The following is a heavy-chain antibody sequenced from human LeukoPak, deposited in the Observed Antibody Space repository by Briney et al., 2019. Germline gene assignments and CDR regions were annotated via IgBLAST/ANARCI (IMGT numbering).Heavy chain of an antibody. CDR1: GGSISSYY. CDR3: ARVAYYFDY. V-gene: IGHV4-59*01. CDR2: IYYSGST. Sequence: SETLSLTCTVSGGSISSYYWSWIRQPPGKGLEWIGYIYYSGSTNYNPSLKSRVTISVDTSKNQSSLKLSSVTAADTAVYYCARVAYYFDYWGQGTLVTVSS. J-gene: IGHJ4*02.